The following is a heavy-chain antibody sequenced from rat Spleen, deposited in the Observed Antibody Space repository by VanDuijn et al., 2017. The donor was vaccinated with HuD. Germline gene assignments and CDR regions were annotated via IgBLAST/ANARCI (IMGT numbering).Heavy chain of an antibody. CDR3: ARDNSGYWYFDC. V-gene: IGHV3-1*01. Sequence: EVQLQESGPGLVKPSQSLSLTCSVTGYSITSNYWGWIRKFPGNKMEWMGYIDYSGRTSYNPSLKSRIPITRDTSKNQFFLQLNSVTTEDTATYYCARDNSGYWYFDCWGPGTMVTVSS. J-gene: IGHJ1*01. CDR2: IDYSGRT. CDR1: GYSITSNY. D-gene: IGHD1-10*01.